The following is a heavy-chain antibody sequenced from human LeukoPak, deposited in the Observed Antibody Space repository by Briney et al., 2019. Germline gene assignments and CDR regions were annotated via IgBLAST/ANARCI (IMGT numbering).Heavy chain of an antibody. CDR1: GFTVSSNY. V-gene: IGHV3-53*01. J-gene: IGHJ4*02. CDR2: IYSSGST. CDR3: ARAFYGSGSLVDY. Sequence: GGSLRLSCAASGFTVSSNYMSWVRQAPGKGLEWVSVIYSSGSTYYADSVKGRFTISRDNSKNTLYLQMNSLRAEDTAVYYCARAFYGSGSLVDYWGQGTLVTVSS. D-gene: IGHD3-10*01.